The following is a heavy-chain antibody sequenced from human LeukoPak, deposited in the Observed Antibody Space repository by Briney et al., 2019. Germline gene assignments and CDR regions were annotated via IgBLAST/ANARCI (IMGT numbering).Heavy chain of an antibody. D-gene: IGHD1-26*01. V-gene: IGHV3-7*01. Sequence: GGSLRLSGAASGFTLNSYWMSWVRQAPGKGMEWVDNIKQDGSEKYYVDSVKGRFTVSRDNAKSSVYLQMNSLRAEDTAVYYCARSSSGSGGYYMDVWGKGNTVTVSS. CDR1: GFTLNSYW. CDR2: IKQDGSEK. CDR3: ARSSSGSGGYYMDV. J-gene: IGHJ6*03.